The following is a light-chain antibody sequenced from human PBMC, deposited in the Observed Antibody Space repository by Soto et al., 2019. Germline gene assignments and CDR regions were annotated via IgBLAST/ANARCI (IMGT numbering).Light chain of an antibody. CDR1: SSDVGLYDY. Sequence: QSPVTQAASVSGSPGQSSTISCTGTSSDVGLYDYVSWCQQHPGKAPQLMIYAVSNRPSGVSNRFSASKSGNTASLLISGLQAEDQADYYCRSYTSDSSYVFGSGTKVTVL. V-gene: IGLV2-14*01. J-gene: IGLJ1*01. CDR2: AVS. CDR3: RSYTSDSSYV.